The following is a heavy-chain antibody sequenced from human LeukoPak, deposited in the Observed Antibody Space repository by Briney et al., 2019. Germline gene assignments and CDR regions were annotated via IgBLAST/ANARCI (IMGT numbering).Heavy chain of an antibody. V-gene: IGHV1-18*01. CDR1: GYTFPSYG. Sequence: GASVKVSCKASGYTFPSYGISWVRQAPGQGLEWMGWISAYNGNTNYAQKLQGRVTMTTDTSTSTAYMELRSLRSDDTAVYYCARVSCSGGSYYPRGNWGQGTLVTVSS. J-gene: IGHJ4*02. D-gene: IGHD2-15*01. CDR3: ARVSCSGGSYYPRGN. CDR2: ISAYNGNT.